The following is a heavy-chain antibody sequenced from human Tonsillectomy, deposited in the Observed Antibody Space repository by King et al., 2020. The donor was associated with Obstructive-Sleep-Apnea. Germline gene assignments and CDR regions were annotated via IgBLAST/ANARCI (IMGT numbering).Heavy chain of an antibody. CDR3: AKGWFGGPVDY. Sequence: HVQLVESGGGVVQPGGSLRLSCAASGFTLSTYGMHWVRQPPGKGLEWVAFLRFDGSKKYYVDSVKGRFTISRDNSKNTLYLQMNSLRPEDTAVYFCAKGWFGGPVDYWGQGTLVTVAS. J-gene: IGHJ4*02. D-gene: IGHD3-10*01. CDR2: LRFDGSKK. V-gene: IGHV3-30*02. CDR1: GFTLSTYG.